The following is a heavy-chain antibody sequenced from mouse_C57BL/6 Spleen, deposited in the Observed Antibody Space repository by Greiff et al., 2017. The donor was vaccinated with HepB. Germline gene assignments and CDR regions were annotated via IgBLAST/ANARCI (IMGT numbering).Heavy chain of an antibody. Sequence: VKLQESGPELVKPGASVKISCKASGYAFSSSWMNWVKQRPGKGLEWIGRIYPGDGDTNYNGKFKGKATLTADKSSSTAYMQLSSLTSEDSAVYFCARNLWRDYAMDYWGQGTSVTVSS. D-gene: IGHD1-1*02. J-gene: IGHJ4*01. V-gene: IGHV1-82*01. CDR2: IYPGDGDT. CDR3: ARNLWRDYAMDY. CDR1: GYAFSSSW.